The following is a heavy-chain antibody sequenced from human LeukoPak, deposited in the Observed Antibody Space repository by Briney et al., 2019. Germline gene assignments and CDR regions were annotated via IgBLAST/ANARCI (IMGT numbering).Heavy chain of an antibody. CDR1: GGSISSSSYY. V-gene: IGHV4-39*07. CDR2: IYYSGST. Sequence: SETLSLTCTVSGGSISSSSYYWGWIRQPPGKGLEWIGSIYYSGSTYYNPSLKSRVTISVDTSKNQFSLKLSSVTAADTAVYYCARLAEVCSSSWYLEYYYYMDVWGKGTTVTISS. CDR3: ARLAEVCSSSWYLEYYYYMDV. J-gene: IGHJ6*03. D-gene: IGHD6-13*01.